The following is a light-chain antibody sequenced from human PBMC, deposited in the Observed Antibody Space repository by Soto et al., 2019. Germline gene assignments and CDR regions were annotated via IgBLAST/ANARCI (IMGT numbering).Light chain of an antibody. V-gene: IGKV3-20*01. CDR2: GAS. J-gene: IGKJ2*01. CDR3: QQYGSSPYT. Sequence: EIVLTQSPGTLSLSPGERATLSCRASQSVSSSYLAWYQQKPGQAPRLLIYGASSRATGIPDRFSGGGSVTEFTLTISRLEPEDFAVFYCQQYGSSPYTFDQGTKLEIK. CDR1: QSVSSSY.